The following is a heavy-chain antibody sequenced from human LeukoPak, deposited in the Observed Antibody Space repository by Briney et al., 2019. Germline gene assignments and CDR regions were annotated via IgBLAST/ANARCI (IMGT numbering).Heavy chain of an antibody. J-gene: IGHJ4*02. CDR2: IYYTGNT. CDR3: ARQSGYGTAFDY. D-gene: IGHD1-1*01. Sequence: SETLSLTCTVSGDSIRTSSSYWGWIRQPPGKGLEWIGSIYYTGNTYYNTSLKSRVIISVDTSKNQFSLKLSSVTAADTAVYYCARQSGYGTAFDYWGQGTLVTVSS. CDR1: GDSIRTSSSY. V-gene: IGHV4-39*01.